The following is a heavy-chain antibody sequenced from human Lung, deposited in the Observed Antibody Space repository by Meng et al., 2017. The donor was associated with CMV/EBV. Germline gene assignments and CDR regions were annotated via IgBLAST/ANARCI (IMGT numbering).Heavy chain of an antibody. Sequence: QVQLQQSGPGLVKPSQTLSLTCAISGDIVSSNSAAWHWIRQSPSRGLEWLGRTYYRSKWYHEYAVSVKSRITISPDTPMNQFSLQLNSMTPEDTAVYYCARGINGGCGDWGQGTLVTVSS. CDR2: TYYRSKWYH. D-gene: IGHD4-23*01. CDR3: ARGINGGCGD. V-gene: IGHV6-1*01. J-gene: IGHJ4*02. CDR1: GDIVSSNSAA.